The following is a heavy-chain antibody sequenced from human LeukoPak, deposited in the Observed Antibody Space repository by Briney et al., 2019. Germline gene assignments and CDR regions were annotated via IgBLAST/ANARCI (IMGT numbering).Heavy chain of an antibody. CDR3: ARDSLNNYFDP. J-gene: IGHJ5*02. V-gene: IGHV4-59*12. CDR1: GGSISSYY. Sequence: PSETLSLTCTVSGGSISSYYRSWIRQPPGKGLEWIGYIYYGGSTNYNPSLKSRVTMSVDTSKNQFSLKLSSVTAADTAVYYCARDSLNNYFDPWGQGTLVTVSS. D-gene: IGHD4-11*01. CDR2: IYYGGST.